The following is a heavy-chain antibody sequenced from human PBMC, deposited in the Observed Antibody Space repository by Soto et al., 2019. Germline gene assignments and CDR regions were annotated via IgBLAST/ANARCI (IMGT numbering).Heavy chain of an antibody. CDR3: ARWGVVTTVRDSPGYMDV. CDR2: IYPDDSDT. D-gene: IGHD3-10*01. Sequence: GESLKISCKGSGYSFSNFWIGWVRQMAGKGLEWMAVIYPDDSDTRYSPSFQGQVTISADKSIGTAYLQWSSLKASDTAIYYCARWGVVTTVRDSPGYMDVWGKGTTVTVSS. J-gene: IGHJ6*04. V-gene: IGHV5-51*01. CDR1: GYSFSNFW.